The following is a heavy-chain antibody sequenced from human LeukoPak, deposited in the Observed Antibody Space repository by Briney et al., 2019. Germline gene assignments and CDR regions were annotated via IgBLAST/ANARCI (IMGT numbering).Heavy chain of an antibody. CDR2: IYHSGST. J-gene: IGHJ5*02. CDR3: ARHDYGDLNWFDP. Sequence: PSETLSLTCTVSGGSISSYYWSWIRQPPGKGLEWIGEIYHSGSTNYNPSLKSRVTISVDKSKNQFSLKLSSVTAADTAVYYCARHDYGDLNWFDPWGQGTLVTVSS. D-gene: IGHD4-17*01. CDR1: GGSISSYY. V-gene: IGHV4-59*08.